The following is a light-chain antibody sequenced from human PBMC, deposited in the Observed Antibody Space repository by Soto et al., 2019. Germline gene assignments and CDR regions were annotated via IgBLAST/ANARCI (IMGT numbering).Light chain of an antibody. Sequence: QSVLTQPPSVSAAPGQKVTISCSGSNSNVGRNDVSWYQHLPGTAPKLLIYDTNKRPSVIPDRFSGSRSGTSATLVVTGLQTGDEADYYCGTWDTSLSAVVFGGVTKLTVL. J-gene: IGLJ2*01. CDR1: NSNVGRND. CDR3: GTWDTSLSAVV. V-gene: IGLV1-51*01. CDR2: DTN.